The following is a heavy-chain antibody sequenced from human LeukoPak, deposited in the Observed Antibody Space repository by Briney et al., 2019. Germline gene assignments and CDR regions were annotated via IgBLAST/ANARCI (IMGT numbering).Heavy chain of an antibody. CDR2: IYWDDDK. D-gene: IGHD3-3*01. CDR1: GFSLSTSGVG. CDR3: AHSYYDFWSGYYSFDY. V-gene: IGHV2-5*02. Sequence: SGPTLVKPTQTLTLTCTFSGFSLSTSGVGVGWIRQPPGKALEWLALIYWDDDKRYSPSLKSRLTITKGTSKNQVVLTMTNMDPVDTATYYCAHSYYDFWSGYYSFDYWGQGTLVTVSS. J-gene: IGHJ4*02.